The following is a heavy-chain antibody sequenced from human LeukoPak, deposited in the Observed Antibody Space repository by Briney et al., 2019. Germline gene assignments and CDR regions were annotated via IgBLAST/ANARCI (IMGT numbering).Heavy chain of an antibody. CDR2: INHSGST. D-gene: IGHD6-6*01. J-gene: IGHJ4*02. V-gene: IGHV4-34*01. CDR1: GGSFSGYY. CDR3: ARRFEYSSSSEYDY. Sequence: SETLSLTCAVYGGSFSGYYWSWIRQPPGKGLEWIGEINHSGSTNYNPSLKSRVTISVDTSKNQFSLKLSSVTAADTAVYYCARRFEYSSSSEYDYWGQGTLVTVSS.